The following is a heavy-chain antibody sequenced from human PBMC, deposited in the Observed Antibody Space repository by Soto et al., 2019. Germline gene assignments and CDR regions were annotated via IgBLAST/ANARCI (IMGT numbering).Heavy chain of an antibody. CDR3: ANHEGYCSTTTCSNFDY. D-gene: IGHD2-2*01. J-gene: IGHJ4*02. CDR1: GFTFTSYW. V-gene: IGHV5-51*01. CDR2: IYPGDSDS. Sequence: PGESLKISCKGSGFTFTSYWIAWVRQMPGKGLEWMGIIYPGDSDSSYSPSFQGQVTISADKSINTAYLHWSSLKASGTAIYYCANHEGYCSTTTCSNFDYWGQGTLVTVSS.